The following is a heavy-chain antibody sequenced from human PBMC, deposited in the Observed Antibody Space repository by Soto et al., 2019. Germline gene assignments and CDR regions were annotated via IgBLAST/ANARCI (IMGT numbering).Heavy chain of an antibody. V-gene: IGHV3-23*01. Sequence: EVQLLESGGGLVQPGGSLRLSCAASGFTFSSYAMSWVRQAPGKGLEWVSAISGRGGSTYYADSVTSRFTISRDNSKNSRYLQMNSLRAEDTAVYYCAKGHTYYYDSSAHFDYWGQGALFTVSS. CDR1: GFTFSSYA. J-gene: IGHJ4*02. CDR2: ISGRGGST. CDR3: AKGHTYYYDSSAHFDY. D-gene: IGHD3-22*01.